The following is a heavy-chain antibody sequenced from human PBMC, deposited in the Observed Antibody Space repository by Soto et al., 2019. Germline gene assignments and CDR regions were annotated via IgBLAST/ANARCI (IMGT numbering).Heavy chain of an antibody. Sequence: CLRLSGAVSGFSFDGNAVHLVRQAAEKGLEWVSGINWKSDIGYADSVKGRFTISRDNAENSLYLQMNSLRAEDTALYYCAISQDRGGRTTFIYWGQGTQVTVSS. V-gene: IGHV3-9*01. CDR3: AISQDRGGRTTFIY. J-gene: IGHJ4*02. CDR2: INWKSDI. D-gene: IGHD3-16*01. CDR1: GFSFDGNA.